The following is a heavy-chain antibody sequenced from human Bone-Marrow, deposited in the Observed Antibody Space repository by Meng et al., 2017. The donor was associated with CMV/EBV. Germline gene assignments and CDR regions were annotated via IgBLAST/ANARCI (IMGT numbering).Heavy chain of an antibody. CDR2: INPNSGGT. V-gene: IGHV1-2*02. J-gene: IGHJ4*02. D-gene: IGHD3-3*01. Sequence: ASVKVSCKASGYTFTSYGISWVRQAPGQGLEWMGWINPNSGGTNYAQKFQGRVTMTRDTSISKAYMELSRLRSDDTAVYYCAREGLEKISSPEITIFGVFSERWGQGTLVTFSS. CDR3: AREGLEKISSPEITIFGVFSER. CDR1: GYTFTSYG.